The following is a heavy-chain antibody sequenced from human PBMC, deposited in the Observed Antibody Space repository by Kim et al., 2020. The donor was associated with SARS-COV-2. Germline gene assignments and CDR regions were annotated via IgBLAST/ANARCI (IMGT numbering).Heavy chain of an antibody. CDR3: AKSSVPTVYYVDN. CDR1: GFPFSTYV. Sequence: GGSLRLSCAASGFPFSTYVMNWVSQAPGKGLEWVAVICNDGSKKYYADSVKGRFTISRDNSKKTLYLQMDRLRGEDTAVYYCAKSSVPTVYYVDNWGQGTVVTVSS. D-gene: IGHD4-17*01. CDR2: ICNDGSKK. V-gene: IGHV3-33*06. J-gene: IGHJ4*02.